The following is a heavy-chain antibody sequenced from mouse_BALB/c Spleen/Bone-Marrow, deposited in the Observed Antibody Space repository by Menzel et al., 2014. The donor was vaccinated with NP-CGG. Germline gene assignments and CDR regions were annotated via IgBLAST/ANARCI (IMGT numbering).Heavy chain of an antibody. D-gene: IGHD2-4*01. V-gene: IGHV1-18*01. CDR1: GYSFTGYT. Sequence: DVKLQESGPELVKPGASMKISCKASGYSFTGYTMNWVRQSHGKNLEWIGLINPYNGGTSYNQKFKGKATLTVDKSSSTAYMELLSLTSGDSAVYYCARSYYDYDDAMDYWGQGTSVTVSS. CDR2: INPYNGGT. J-gene: IGHJ4*01. CDR3: ARSYYDYDDAMDY.